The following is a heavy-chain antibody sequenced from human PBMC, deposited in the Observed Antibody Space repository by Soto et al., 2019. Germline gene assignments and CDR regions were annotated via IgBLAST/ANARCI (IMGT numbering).Heavy chain of an antibody. CDR3: ANTRPPLRYFDWLSYYFDY. Sequence: EVQLLESGGGLVQPGGSLRLSCAASGFTFSSYAMSWVRQAPGKGLEWVSAISGSGGSTYYADSVKGRFTISRDNSKNTLYLQMNSLRAEDTAVYYCANTRPPLRYFDWLSYYFDYWGQGTLVTVSS. D-gene: IGHD3-9*01. J-gene: IGHJ4*02. V-gene: IGHV3-23*01. CDR1: GFTFSSYA. CDR2: ISGSGGST.